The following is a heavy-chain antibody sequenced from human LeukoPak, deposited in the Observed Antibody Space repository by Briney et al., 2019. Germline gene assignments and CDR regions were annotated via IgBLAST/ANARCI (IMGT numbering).Heavy chain of an antibody. CDR3: AVGRMVRGVIIGDYYYGMDV. V-gene: IGHV4-4*02. J-gene: IGHJ6*02. CDR2: IYHSGST. Sequence: PSETPSLTCAVSGGSISSSNWWSWVRQPPGKGLEWIGEIYHSGSTNYNPSLKSRVTISVDKSKNQFSLKLSSVTAADTAVYYCAVGRMVRGVIIGDYYYGMDVWAKGPRSPSP. D-gene: IGHD3-10*01. CDR1: GGSISSSNW.